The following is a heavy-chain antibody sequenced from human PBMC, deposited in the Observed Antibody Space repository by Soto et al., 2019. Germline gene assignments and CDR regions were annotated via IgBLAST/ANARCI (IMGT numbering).Heavy chain of an antibody. CDR3: ARDKGNWISFPGPFDP. Sequence: QVQLVESGGGVVQPGRSLRLSCAASGFTFSTYGMHWVRQAPGKGLEWVAVVSHDGRNEYYADSVKGRFSISRDNSKNTMYEQMNSLRADDTAVYYCARDKGNWISFPGPFDPWGQGTLVTVSS. CDR1: GFTFSTYG. D-gene: IGHD1-1*01. CDR2: VSHDGRNE. J-gene: IGHJ5*02. V-gene: IGHV3-30-3*01.